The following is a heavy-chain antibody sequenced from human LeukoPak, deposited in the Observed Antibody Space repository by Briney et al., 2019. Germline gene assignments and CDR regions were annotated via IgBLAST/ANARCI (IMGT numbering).Heavy chain of an antibody. Sequence: GGSLRLSCAASGFTFSSYAVSWVRQAPGKGLEWVSLLSGSGIITYYADSVKGRFTISRDNSKNTVYLQMNSLRAEDTAVYYCAKKRIAAAGKTDFDYWGQGTLVTVSS. D-gene: IGHD6-13*01. V-gene: IGHV3-23*01. CDR2: LSGSGIIT. CDR3: AKKRIAAAGKTDFDY. J-gene: IGHJ4*02. CDR1: GFTFSSYA.